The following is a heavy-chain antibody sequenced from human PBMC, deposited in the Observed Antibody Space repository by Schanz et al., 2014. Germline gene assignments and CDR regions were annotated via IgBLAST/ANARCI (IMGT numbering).Heavy chain of an antibody. J-gene: IGHJ4*02. CDR3: ARDRPWQQLGHWD. Sequence: QVQLVQSGAEVKKPGASVKVSCKPSGYTFTDSYIHWVRQAPGQGLEWMGRINPNSGGTNYAQKFQGRVTMTRDTSINTAYMELTRLRSDDTAVYYCARDRPWQQLGHWDWGPGTLVTVSS. CDR2: INPNSGGT. V-gene: IGHV1-2*06. D-gene: IGHD6-13*01. CDR1: GYTFTDSY.